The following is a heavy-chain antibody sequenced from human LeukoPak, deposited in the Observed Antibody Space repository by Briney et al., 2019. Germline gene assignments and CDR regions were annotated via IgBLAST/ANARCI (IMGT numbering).Heavy chain of an antibody. V-gene: IGHV4-34*01. CDR1: GGSFSGYY. CDR3: ARGRYDFWGGYYSPVRGFDY. Sequence: SEALSLTCAVYGGSFSGYYWSWIRQPPGKGLEWIGEINHSGSTNYNPSLKSRVTISVDTSKNQFSLKLSSVTAADTAVYYCARGRYDFWGGYYSPVRGFDYWGQGTLVTVSS. D-gene: IGHD3-3*01. CDR2: INHSGST. J-gene: IGHJ4*02.